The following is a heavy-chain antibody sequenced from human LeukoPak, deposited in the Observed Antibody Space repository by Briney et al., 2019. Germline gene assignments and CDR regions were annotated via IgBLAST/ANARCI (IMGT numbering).Heavy chain of an antibody. V-gene: IGHV3-23*01. CDR2: ISGSGGST. CDR3: ARCSGGSCYSAGPDY. Sequence: GGSLRLSCAASGFTFSSYAMSWVRQAPGKGLEWVSAISGSGGSTYYADSVKGRFTISRDNSKNTLYLQMNSLRAEDTAVYYCARCSGGSCYSAGPDYWGQGTLVTVSS. CDR1: GFTFSSYA. J-gene: IGHJ4*02. D-gene: IGHD2-15*01.